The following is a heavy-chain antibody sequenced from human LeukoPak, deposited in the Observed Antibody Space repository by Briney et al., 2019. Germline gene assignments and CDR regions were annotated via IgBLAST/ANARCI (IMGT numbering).Heavy chain of an antibody. CDR3: ARTDTAMVTVGY. D-gene: IGHD5-18*01. J-gene: IGHJ4*02. V-gene: IGHV1-2*02. Sequence: HRASVKVSCKASGYTFTGYYMHWVRQAPGQGLEWMGWINPNTGGTNYAQKFQGRVTMTRDTSITTAYMELSSLRSDGTAVYYCARTDTAMVTVGYWGQGTLVTVSS. CDR1: GYTFTGYY. CDR2: INPNTGGT.